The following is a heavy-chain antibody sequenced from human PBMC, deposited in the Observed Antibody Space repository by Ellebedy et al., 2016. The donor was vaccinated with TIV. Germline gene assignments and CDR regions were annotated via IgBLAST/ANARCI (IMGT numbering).Heavy chain of an antibody. CDR2: ISGSGGST. Sequence: GESLKISCAASGFTFSSYAMSWVRQAPGKGLEWVSAISGSGGSTYYADSVKGRFTISRDNAKNTLYLQMNSLRAEDTAVYYCASTDYYGSGSSDWGQGTLVTVSS. CDR3: ASTDYYGSGSSD. D-gene: IGHD3-10*01. V-gene: IGHV3-23*01. CDR1: GFTFSSYA. J-gene: IGHJ4*02.